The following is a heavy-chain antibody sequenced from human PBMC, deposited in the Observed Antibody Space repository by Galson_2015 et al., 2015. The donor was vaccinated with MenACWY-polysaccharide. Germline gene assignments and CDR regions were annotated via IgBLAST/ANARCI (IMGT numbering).Heavy chain of an antibody. CDR3: AKTSSSSWTEFDY. CDR2: ISYHGTNK. CDR1: GFTFSSYG. D-gene: IGHD6-13*01. Sequence: SLRLSCAASGFTFSSYGMHWVRQAPGKGLEWVAVISYHGTNKYYADSVKGRFTISRDNSKNTLYLEMNSLRAEDTAVYYCAKTSSSSWTEFDYWGQGTTVTVSS. V-gene: IGHV3-30*18. J-gene: IGHJ4*03.